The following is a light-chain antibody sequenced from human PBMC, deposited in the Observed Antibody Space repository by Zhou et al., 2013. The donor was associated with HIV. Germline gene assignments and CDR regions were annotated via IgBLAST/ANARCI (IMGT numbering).Light chain of an antibody. CDR1: ESAGSN. CDR3: QQYNNWRT. Sequence: ETVMTQSPATLSVSPGERATLSCRASESAGSNLAWYQQKPGQAPRLLIYGASIRATGISARFSGSGSGTDFTLTISSMQSEDFAIYYCQQYNNWRTFGPGTRVEIK. J-gene: IGKJ1*01. V-gene: IGKV3-15*01. CDR2: GAS.